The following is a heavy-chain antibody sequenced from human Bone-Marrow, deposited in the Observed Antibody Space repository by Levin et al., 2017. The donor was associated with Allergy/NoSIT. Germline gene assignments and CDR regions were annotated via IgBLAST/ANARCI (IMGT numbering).Heavy chain of an antibody. CDR1: GFTFSSYG. CDR3: AKAPDPTFFYDSSGYYPDYYYDCGVEV. J-gene: IGHJ6*02. V-gene: IGHV3-30*18. Sequence: GGSLRLSCAASGFTFSSYGMHWVRQAPGKGLEWVAVISYDGRNEYYGDSVTGRFTISRDNSKNTLFLQMNSLKTEDTAVYYCAKAPDPTFFYDSSGYYPDYYYDCGVEVWGQGTTVSDSS. D-gene: IGHD3-22*01. CDR2: ISYDGRNE.